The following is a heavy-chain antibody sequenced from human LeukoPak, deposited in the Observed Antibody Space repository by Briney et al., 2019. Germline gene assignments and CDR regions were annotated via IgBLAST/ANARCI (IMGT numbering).Heavy chain of an antibody. CDR3: AKDMIVGAWDA. V-gene: IGHV3-30*18. J-gene: IGHJ6*02. D-gene: IGHD3-22*01. CDR1: GFTFSSYG. Sequence: PGRSLRLSCAASGFTFSSYGMHWVRQAPGKGLEWVAVISYDGSNKYYADSVKGRFTISRDNSKNTLYLQMNSLRAEDTALYYCAKDMIVGAWDAGGQGTAVTVSS. CDR2: ISYDGSNK.